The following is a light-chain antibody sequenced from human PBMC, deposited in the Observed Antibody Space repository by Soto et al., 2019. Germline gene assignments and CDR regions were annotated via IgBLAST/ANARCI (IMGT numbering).Light chain of an antibody. CDR2: VAS. Sequence: EIVLTQCPGTPSLPPGDRATVSFRASHSVSTNFLARHQPKPGQAPRLLIYVASSSPTAIPDRFSACGSGTDLTVTISRLEPEDFAVYYCQKYGNSPLTLGGGTKV. J-gene: IGKJ4*01. CDR3: QKYGNSPLT. V-gene: IGKV3-20*01. CDR1: HSVSTNF.